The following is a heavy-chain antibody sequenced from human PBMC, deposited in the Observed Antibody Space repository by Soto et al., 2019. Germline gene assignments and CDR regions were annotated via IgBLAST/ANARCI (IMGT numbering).Heavy chain of an antibody. CDR1: GDSVSSNTAV. D-gene: IGHD3-10*01. CDR2: TYYRSKWYN. V-gene: IGHV6-1*01. Sequence: PSQTLSLACGISGDSVSSNTAVWNWIRQSPTRCLEWLGRTYYRSKWYNDYAVSVQSRITINPETSKNQFSLQLTSVTPEDTAVYYCAGEPAVLRGLINWFDSWGQGTLVTVSS. J-gene: IGHJ5*01. CDR3: AGEPAVLRGLINWFDS.